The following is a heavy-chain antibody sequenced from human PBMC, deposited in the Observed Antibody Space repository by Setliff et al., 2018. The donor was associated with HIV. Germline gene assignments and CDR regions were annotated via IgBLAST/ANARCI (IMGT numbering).Heavy chain of an antibody. CDR1: GYSFANNW. CDR2: VYPGDSDT. CDR3: ASGALIVIDAFHI. Sequence: PGESLKISCKGSGYSFANNWIGWVRQMPGKGLEWIGIVYPGDSDTRYSPSFQGQVTISADKSISTAYLQWSTLKASYTAMYYCASGALIVIDAFHIWGQGTMVTVSS. J-gene: IGHJ3*02. D-gene: IGHD2-15*01. V-gene: IGHV5-51*01.